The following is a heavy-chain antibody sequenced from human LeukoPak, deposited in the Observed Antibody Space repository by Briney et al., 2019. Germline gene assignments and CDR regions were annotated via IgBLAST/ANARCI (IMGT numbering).Heavy chain of an antibody. CDR2: ITGGRDVT. CDR3: AKSRCTSSSCYLDY. CDR1: LFTLSNYA. V-gene: IGHV3-23*01. Sequence: GGSLTLSCVASLFTLSNYAMSWVRLAPATGMEWVSAITGGRDVTDHAQPVKGQFTISRDNSKNTVYLQMNSLRVEDTAVYYCAKSRCTSSSCYLDYWGRGTLVTVSS. J-gene: IGHJ4*02. D-gene: IGHD2-2*01.